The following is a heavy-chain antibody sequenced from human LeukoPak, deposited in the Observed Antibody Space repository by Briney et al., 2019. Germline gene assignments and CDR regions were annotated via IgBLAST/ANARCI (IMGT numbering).Heavy chain of an antibody. CDR3: AKRLIGYYMYSY. J-gene: IGHJ4*02. Sequence: GGSLRLSCAASGFTFTSYAMTWVRQAPGKGLEWVSAISDSGGSTYYADSVKGRFTISRDNSKNTLYLQMNSLRAEDTAVYYCAKRLIGYYMYSYWGQGTLVTVSS. CDR2: ISDSGGST. D-gene: IGHD3-9*01. CDR1: GFTFTSYA. V-gene: IGHV3-23*01.